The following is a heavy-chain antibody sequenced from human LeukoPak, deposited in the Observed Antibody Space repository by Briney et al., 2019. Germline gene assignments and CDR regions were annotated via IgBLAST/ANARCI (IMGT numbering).Heavy chain of an antibody. D-gene: IGHD4/OR15-4a*01. J-gene: IGHJ4*02. CDR3: ARMVPGGFDY. Sequence: ASVKVSCKASGGTFSSYAISWVRQAPGQGLEWMGIINPSGGSTSYAQKFQGRVTMTRDTSTSTVYMELSSLRSEDTAVYYCARMVPGGFDYWGQGTLVTVSS. CDR1: GGTFSSYA. CDR2: INPSGGST. V-gene: IGHV1-46*01.